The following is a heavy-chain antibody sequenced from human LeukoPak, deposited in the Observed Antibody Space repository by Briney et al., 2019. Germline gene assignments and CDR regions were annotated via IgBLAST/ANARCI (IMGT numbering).Heavy chain of an antibody. V-gene: IGHV3-7*01. J-gene: IGHJ5*02. Sequence: GGSLRLSCAASGFTFSTYWMTWVRQAPGEGLEWVANIKWDGIETYYVDSVKGRFAISRNNAKNSLYLQMNNLRDVDTAVYYCAKNPRTVPNGGLVGPLGQGTLVTVSS. CDR3: AKNPRTVPNGGLVGP. CDR1: GFTFSTYW. CDR2: IKWDGIET. D-gene: IGHD4-11*01.